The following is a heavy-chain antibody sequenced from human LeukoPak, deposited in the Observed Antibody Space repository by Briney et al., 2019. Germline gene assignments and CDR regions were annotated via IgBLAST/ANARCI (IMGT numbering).Heavy chain of an antibody. CDR1: GFTFSSYS. V-gene: IGHV3-48*01. Sequence: GGSLRLSCAASGFTFSSYSMNWVRQAPGKGLEWVSYISSSSSTIYYADSVKGRFTISRDNAKNSLYLQMNSLRAEGTAVYYCARANLWSGYAFDIWGQGTMVTVSS. CDR3: ARANLWSGYAFDI. CDR2: ISSSSSTI. J-gene: IGHJ3*02. D-gene: IGHD3-3*01.